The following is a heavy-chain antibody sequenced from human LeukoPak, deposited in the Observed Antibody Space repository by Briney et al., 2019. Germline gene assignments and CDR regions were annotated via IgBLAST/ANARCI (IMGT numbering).Heavy chain of an antibody. D-gene: IGHD6-19*01. CDR2: IYYSGST. CDR3: ARDVGEVTGTHFDF. Sequence: PSETLSLTCTVSGGFINSHYWSWIRQPPGKGLEWIGYIYYSGSTNYNPSLKSRVTISLDRSENQFSLSLSSVTPADTALYYCARDVGEVTGTHFDFWGQGTLVTVSS. CDR1: GGFINSHY. V-gene: IGHV4-59*11. J-gene: IGHJ4*02.